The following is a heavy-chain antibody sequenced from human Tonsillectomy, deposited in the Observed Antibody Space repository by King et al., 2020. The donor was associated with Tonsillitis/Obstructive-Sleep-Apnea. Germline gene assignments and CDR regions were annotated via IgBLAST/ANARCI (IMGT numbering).Heavy chain of an antibody. CDR2: ISTSGST. J-gene: IGHJ4*02. D-gene: IGHD5-12*01. Sequence: VQLVESGGGLVQPGGSLRLSCAASGFTVSNYAMSWVRQAPGKGLEWGSVISTSGSTDYGDSVKGRFTISRDNSKNKLYLQMNSLRAEDTAIYYCTTRIVAMMDWRQGTLVTVSS. CDR1: GFTVSNYA. V-gene: IGHV3-23*04. CDR3: TTRIVAMMD.